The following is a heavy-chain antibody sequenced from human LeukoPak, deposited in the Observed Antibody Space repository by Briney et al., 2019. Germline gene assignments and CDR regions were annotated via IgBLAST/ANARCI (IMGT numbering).Heavy chain of an antibody. CDR3: ATATAAGMSYYYYGMDA. CDR1: GYTLTELS. J-gene: IGHJ6*02. V-gene: IGHV1-24*01. CDR2: FDPEDGET. D-gene: IGHD6-13*01. Sequence: ASVKVSCKVSGYTLTELSMHWVRQAPGKGLEWMGGFDPEDGETIYAQKFQGRVTMTEDTSTDTAYMELSSLRSEDTAVYYCATATAAGMSYYYYGMDAWGQGTTVTVSS.